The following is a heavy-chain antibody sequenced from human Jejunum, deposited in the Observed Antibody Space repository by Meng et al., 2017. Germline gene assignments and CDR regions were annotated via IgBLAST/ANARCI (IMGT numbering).Heavy chain of an antibody. D-gene: IGHD2-8*01. CDR1: GYTFSDNY. CDR2: INPNSGGT. CDR3: ARSREWVNDY. Sequence: VEVCAGVKKPGASVKVSCKASGYTFSDNYMHWVRQAPGQGLEWMAWINPNSGGTKYAQKFQGRVTMTRDTSISTAYMELSNLRSDDTAVYYCARSREWVNDYWGQGTLVTVSS. V-gene: IGHV1-2*02. J-gene: IGHJ4*02.